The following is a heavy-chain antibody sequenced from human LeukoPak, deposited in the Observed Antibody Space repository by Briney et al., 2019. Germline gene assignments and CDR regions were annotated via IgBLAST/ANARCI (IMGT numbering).Heavy chain of an antibody. V-gene: IGHV1-2*02. CDR3: ARGYSSGWYENWYFDL. Sequence: GASVKVSCKASGYTFTGYCMHWVRQAPGQGLEWMGWINPNSGGTNYAQKFQGRVTMTRGTSISTAYMELSRLRSDDTAVYYCARGYSSGWYENWYFDLWGRGTLVTVSS. CDR1: GYTFTGYC. CDR2: INPNSGGT. J-gene: IGHJ2*01. D-gene: IGHD6-19*01.